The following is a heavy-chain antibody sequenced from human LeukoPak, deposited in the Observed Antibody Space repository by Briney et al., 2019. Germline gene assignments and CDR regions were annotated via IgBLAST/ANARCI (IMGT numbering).Heavy chain of an antibody. CDR1: GGSISSSSYY. V-gene: IGHV4-39*07. D-gene: IGHD3-22*01. J-gene: IGHJ4*02. CDR2: IYYSGST. Sequence: SETLSLTCTVSGGSISSSSYYWGWIRQPPGKGLEWIGSIYYSGSTYYNPSLKSRVTISVDTSKNQFSLKLSSVTAADTAVYYCATISPYYYDSSGLDYWGQGTLVTVSS. CDR3: ATISPYYYDSSGLDY.